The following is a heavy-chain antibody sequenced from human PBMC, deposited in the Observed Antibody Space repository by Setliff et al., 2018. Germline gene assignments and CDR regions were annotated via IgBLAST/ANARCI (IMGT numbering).Heavy chain of an antibody. CDR1: GASFSNYY. J-gene: IGHJ4*02. D-gene: IGHD2-8*01. CDR3: ARDPVDGHGHFDY. CDR2: FDHSGTT. Sequence: SETLSLTCTVYGASFSNYYWGWVRQPPEERLEWIAEFDHSGTTKYNPSLMGRVTISVDTSKNQFSLKLDSVTAADTAVYYCARDPVDGHGHFDYWGQGTLVTV. V-gene: IGHV4-34*01.